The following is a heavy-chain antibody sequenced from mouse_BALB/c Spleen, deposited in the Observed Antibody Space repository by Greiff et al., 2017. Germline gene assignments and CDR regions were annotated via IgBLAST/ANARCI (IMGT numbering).Heavy chain of an antibody. CDR1: GFTFSSYG. Sequence: EVHLVESGGDLVKPGGSLKLSCAASGFTFSSYGMSWVRQTPDKRLEWVATISSGGSYTYYPDSVKGRFTISRDNTKNTLYLQMSSLKSEDTAMYYCARQGVRPDWYFDVWGAGTTVTVSS. CDR3: ARQGVRPDWYFDV. V-gene: IGHV5-6*01. CDR2: ISSGGSYT. J-gene: IGHJ1*01.